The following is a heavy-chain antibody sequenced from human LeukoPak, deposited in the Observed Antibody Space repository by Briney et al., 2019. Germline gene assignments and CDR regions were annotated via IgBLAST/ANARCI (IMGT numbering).Heavy chain of an antibody. V-gene: IGHV3-7*03. D-gene: IGHD6-19*01. Sequence: GGSLRLSCTASGFIFSSHWVTWVRQSPGKGLEWVANIKEDGSVKYYVDSVKGRFTISRDNTKNALYLQMNSLRADDTAVYFCARDSTWLLDYWGQGTLITVSS. CDR1: GFIFSSHW. CDR3: ARDSTWLLDY. J-gene: IGHJ4*02. CDR2: IKEDGSVK.